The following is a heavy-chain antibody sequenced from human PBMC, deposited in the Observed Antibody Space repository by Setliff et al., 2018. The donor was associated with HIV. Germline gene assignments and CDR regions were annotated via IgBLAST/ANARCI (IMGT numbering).Heavy chain of an antibody. CDR3: ARDPGYGPFGVLTRKGPGYYYYYMDV. CDR1: GFTFSDYD. Sequence: PGGSLRLSCAASGFTFSDYDMTWVRQAPGKGLEYVSAISGSAESERYSDSVRGRFHISRDNSNNTLYLQMNSLRAEDTAVYYCARDPGYGPFGVLTRKGPGYYYYYMDVWGKGTTVTVS. J-gene: IGHJ6*03. V-gene: IGHV3-23*01. D-gene: IGHD3-3*01. CDR2: ISGSAESE.